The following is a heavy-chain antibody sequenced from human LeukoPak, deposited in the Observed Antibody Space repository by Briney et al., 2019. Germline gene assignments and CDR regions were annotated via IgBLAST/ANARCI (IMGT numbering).Heavy chain of an antibody. Sequence: SETLSLTRTASGGSISDYYWSWIRQPPGKGLEWIGYISYSGNTNYNPSLKSRVTISVDTSKNQFSLRLTSVTAADAAVFYCAREGRQDYVYFDYWGQGSLVTVSS. V-gene: IGHV4-59*01. CDR1: GGSISDYY. CDR3: AREGRQDYVYFDY. CDR2: ISYSGNT. D-gene: IGHD4-17*01. J-gene: IGHJ4*02.